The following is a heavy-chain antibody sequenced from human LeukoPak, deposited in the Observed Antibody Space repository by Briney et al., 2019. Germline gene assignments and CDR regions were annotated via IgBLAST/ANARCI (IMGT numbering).Heavy chain of an antibody. Sequence: SETLSLTCTVSGGSITSSSYYWGWIRQPPGKGLEWIGSIYYSGSTYYNPSLKSRVTISVDTSKNQFSLKLSSVTAADTAVYYCARVVVAATFHYYYYMDVRGKGTTVTVSS. D-gene: IGHD2-15*01. V-gene: IGHV4-39*07. CDR1: GGSITSSSYY. CDR3: ARVVVAATFHYYYYMDV. CDR2: IYYSGST. J-gene: IGHJ6*03.